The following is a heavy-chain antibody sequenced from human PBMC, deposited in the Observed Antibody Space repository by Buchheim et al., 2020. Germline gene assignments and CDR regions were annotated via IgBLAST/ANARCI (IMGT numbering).Heavy chain of an antibody. CDR1: GFTFSSYG. D-gene: IGHD5-12*01. CDR3: AREGGYSGYDSDYYGMDV. J-gene: IGHJ6*02. V-gene: IGHV3-30*03. Sequence: QVQLVESGGGVVQPGRSLRLSCAASGFTFSSYGMHWVRQAPGKGLEWVAVISYDGSNKYYADSVKGRFTISRDNSKNTLYLQMNSLRAEDTAVYYCAREGGYSGYDSDYYGMDVWGQGTT. CDR2: ISYDGSNK.